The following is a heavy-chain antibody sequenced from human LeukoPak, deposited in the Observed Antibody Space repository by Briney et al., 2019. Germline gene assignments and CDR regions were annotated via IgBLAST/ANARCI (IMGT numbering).Heavy chain of an antibody. V-gene: IGHV1-46*01. CDR1: GGTFTSYD. CDR2: INPSGGST. J-gene: IGHJ5*02. D-gene: IGHD2-21*02. CDR3: ARGAHIVVVTARWFDP. Sequence: GASVKVSCKASGGTFTSYDINWVRQAPGQGLEWMGIINPSGGSTSYAQKFQGRVTMTRDMSTSTVYMELSSLRSEDTAVYYCARGAHIVVVTARWFDPWSQGTLVTVSS.